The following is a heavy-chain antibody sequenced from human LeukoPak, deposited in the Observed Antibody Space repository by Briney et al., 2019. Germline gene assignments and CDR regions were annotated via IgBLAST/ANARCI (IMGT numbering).Heavy chain of an antibody. V-gene: IGHV3-38-3*01. CDR1: GFTVSSNE. CDR3: ARVLGDYGDYEGFDY. D-gene: IGHD4-17*01. J-gene: IGHJ4*02. Sequence: AGGSLRLSCAASGFTVSSNEMSWVRQAPGKGLEWVSSISGGSTYYADSRKGRFTISRDNSKNTLHLQMNSLRAEDTAVYYCARVLGDYGDYEGFDYWGQGTLVTVSS. CDR2: ISGGST.